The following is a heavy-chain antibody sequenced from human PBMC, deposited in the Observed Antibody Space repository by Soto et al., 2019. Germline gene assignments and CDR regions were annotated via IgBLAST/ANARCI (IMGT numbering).Heavy chain of an antibody. CDR3: AREGEAMVTKWLPNRYYYGMDV. CDR2: INPNSGGT. D-gene: IGHD5-18*01. J-gene: IGHJ6*02. Sequence: GASVKVSCKASGYTFTGYYMHWVRQAPGQGLEWMGWINPNSGGTNYAQKFQGWVTMTRDTSISTAYMELSRLRSDDTAVYYCAREGEAMVTKWLPNRYYYGMDVWGQGTTVTVSS. CDR1: GYTFTGYY. V-gene: IGHV1-2*04.